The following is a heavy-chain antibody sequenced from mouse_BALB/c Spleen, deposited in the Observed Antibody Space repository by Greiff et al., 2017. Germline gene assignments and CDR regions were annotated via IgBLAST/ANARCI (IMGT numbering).Heavy chain of an antibody. CDR2: ISYSGST. J-gene: IGHJ4*01. V-gene: IGHV3-8*02. D-gene: IGHD1-1*01. Sequence: EVKLMESGPSLVKPSQTLSLTCSVTGDSITSGYWNWIRKFPGNKLEYMGYISYSGSTYYNPSLKSRISITRDTSKNQYYLQLNSVTTEDTATYYCASTVVATPHYYAMDYWGQGTSVTVSS. CDR1: GDSITSGY. CDR3: ASTVVATPHYYAMDY.